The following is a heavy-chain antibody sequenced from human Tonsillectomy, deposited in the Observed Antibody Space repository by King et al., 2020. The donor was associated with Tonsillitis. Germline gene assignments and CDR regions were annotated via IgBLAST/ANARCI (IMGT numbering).Heavy chain of an antibody. CDR2: ISYDGSNK. V-gene: IGHV3-30*04. D-gene: IGHD3-22*01. CDR3: ARDWETYYYDSSGSPSLNWFDP. Sequence: VQLVESGGGVVQPGRSLRLSCAASGFTFSSYAMHWVRQAPGKGLEWVAVISYDGSNKYSADSVKGRFTISRDNSKNTLYLQMNSLRAEDTAVYYCARDWETYYYDSSGSPSLNWFDPWGQGTLVTVSS. J-gene: IGHJ5*02. CDR1: GFTFSSYA.